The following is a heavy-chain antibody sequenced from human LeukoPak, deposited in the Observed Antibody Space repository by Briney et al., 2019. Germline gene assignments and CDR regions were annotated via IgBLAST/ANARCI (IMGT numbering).Heavy chain of an antibody. Sequence: PGGSLRLSCAASGFTFSSYAMSWVRQAPGKGLEWVSAISGSGGSTYYADSVKGRFTISRDNSKNTLYLQMNSLRAEDTAVYYCAKDRCGGDCYAPNWFDPWGQGTLVTVSS. CDR3: AKDRCGGDCYAPNWFDP. V-gene: IGHV3-23*01. J-gene: IGHJ5*02. D-gene: IGHD2-21*02. CDR1: GFTFSSYA. CDR2: ISGSGGST.